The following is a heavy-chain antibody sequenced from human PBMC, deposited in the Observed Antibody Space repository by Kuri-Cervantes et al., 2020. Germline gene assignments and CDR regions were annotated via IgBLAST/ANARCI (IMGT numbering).Heavy chain of an antibody. CDR2: INPNSGGT. D-gene: IGHD2/OR15-2a*01. J-gene: IGHJ6*02. V-gene: IGHV1-2*02. Sequence: ASVKVSCKASGYTFTGHYMHWVRQAPGQGLEWMGWINPNSGGTNYAQKFQGRVTMTRDTSISTAYMELSRLKSDDTAVYYCARCQAIYALPGHPPPYGMDVWGQGTTVTVSS. CDR3: ARCQAIYALPGHPPPYGMDV. CDR1: GYTFTGHY.